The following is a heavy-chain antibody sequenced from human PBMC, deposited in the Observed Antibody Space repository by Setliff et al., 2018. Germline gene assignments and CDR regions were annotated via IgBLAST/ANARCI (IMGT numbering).Heavy chain of an antibody. J-gene: IGHJ4*02. D-gene: IGHD5-18*01. CDR1: GYTLTELS. CDR3: ARVSRSYGLPLDY. CDR2: FDPEDGET. V-gene: IGHV1-24*01. Sequence: ASVKVSCKVSGYTLTELSRHWVRQAPGKGLEWMGGFDPEDGETIYAQKFQGRVTMTEDTSTDTAYMELSSLRSEDTAVDYCARVSRSYGLPLDYWGQGTLVTVSS.